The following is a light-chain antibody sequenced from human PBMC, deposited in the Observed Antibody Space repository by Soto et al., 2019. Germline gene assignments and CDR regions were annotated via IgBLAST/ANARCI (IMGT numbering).Light chain of an antibody. CDR1: SSDVGSYNL. CDR3: CSYAGSSTFYV. V-gene: IGLV2-23*02. CDR2: EVS. Sequence: QSVLTQPASVSGSPGQSITISCTGTSSDVGSYNLVSWYQQHPGKAPKLMIYEVSERPSGDSNRFSGSKSVNTASLTFFGFQAEDEADYYCCSYAGSSTFYVFGTGTKVTVL. J-gene: IGLJ1*01.